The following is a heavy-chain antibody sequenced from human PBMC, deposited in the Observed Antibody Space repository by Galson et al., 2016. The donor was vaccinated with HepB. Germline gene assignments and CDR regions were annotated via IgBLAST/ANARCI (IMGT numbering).Heavy chain of an antibody. J-gene: IGHJ2*01. V-gene: IGHV3-11*06. CDR3: PRGAGNWYFDL. CDR1: GFTFSDYY. CDR2: ISRSSSYT. D-gene: IGHD6-13*01. Sequence: SLRLSCAASGFTFSDYYMSWIRQAPGKGLEWVSYISRSSSYTNYADSVKGRVTISRDNSKNTVFLQMNSLRADDTAVYYCPRGAGNWYFDLWGRGTLVTVSS.